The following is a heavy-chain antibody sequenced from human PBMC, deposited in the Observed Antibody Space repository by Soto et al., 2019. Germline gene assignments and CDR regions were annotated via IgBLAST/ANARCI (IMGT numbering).Heavy chain of an antibody. V-gene: IGHV4-59*01. D-gene: IGHD2-2*01. CDR1: GGSISSYY. J-gene: IGHJ5*02. Sequence: QVQLQESGPGLVKPSETLSLTCTVSGGSISSYYWSWIRQPPGKGLEWIGYIYYSGSTNYNPSLKSRVTISVDTSKNQFSLNLSSVTAADTAVYYCAREVVPAAIQENWFDPWGQGTLVTVSS. CDR3: AREVVPAAIQENWFDP. CDR2: IYYSGST.